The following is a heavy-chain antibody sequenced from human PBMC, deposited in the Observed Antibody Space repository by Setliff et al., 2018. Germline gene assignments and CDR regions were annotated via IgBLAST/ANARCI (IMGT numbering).Heavy chain of an antibody. Sequence: PAGSLRLSCAASGFTFSTAWMNWVRQAPGKGLEWVGRIKGKNDGLATDYAAPVKGRFTISRDNSKNILYLQMNSLRADDTAEYYCTKDHGDYACFQHWGQGTLVTVSS. CDR2: IKGKNDGLAT. D-gene: IGHD4-17*01. J-gene: IGHJ1*01. CDR3: TKDHGDYACFQH. V-gene: IGHV3-15*07. CDR1: GFTFSTAW.